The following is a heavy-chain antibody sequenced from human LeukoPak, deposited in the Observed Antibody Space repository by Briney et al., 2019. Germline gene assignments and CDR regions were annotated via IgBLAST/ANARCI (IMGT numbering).Heavy chain of an antibody. CDR2: ISSSGST. V-gene: IGHV4-59*06. CDR3: ARESGRLVDF. Sequence: SETLSLTCTVSGASTRTHFWSWIRHPPEKGLEWIGYISSSGSTSYNPSLGGRITMSIDTSENQISLEVSSVTAADTAVYYCARESGRLVDFWGQGTPVTVSS. D-gene: IGHD2-21*01. J-gene: IGHJ4*02. CDR1: GASTRTHF.